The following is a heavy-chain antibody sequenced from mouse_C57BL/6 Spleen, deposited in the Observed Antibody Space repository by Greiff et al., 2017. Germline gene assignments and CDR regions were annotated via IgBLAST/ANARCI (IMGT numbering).Heavy chain of an antibody. V-gene: IGHV3-8*01. Sequence: EVKLVESGPGLAKPSQTLSLTCSVTGYSITSAYWNWIRKFPGNKLEYMGYISYSGSTYYNPSLKSRISITRDTSKNQYYLQLNSVTTEDTATYYCARSLGLAWFAYWGQGTLVTVSA. CDR2: ISYSGST. CDR1: GYSITSAY. J-gene: IGHJ3*01. D-gene: IGHD4-1*01. CDR3: ARSLGLAWFAY.